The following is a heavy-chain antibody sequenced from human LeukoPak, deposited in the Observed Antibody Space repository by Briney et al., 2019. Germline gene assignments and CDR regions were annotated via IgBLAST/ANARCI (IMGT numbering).Heavy chain of an antibody. CDR3: ARDSPNGDYGSDY. V-gene: IGHV4-31*03. Sequence: SETLSLTCTVSGGSISSGGYYWSWIRQHPGKGLEWIGYIYYSGSTYYNPTLKSRVIISVDTSKNQFSLKLSSVTAADTAVYYCARDSPNGDYGSDYWGQGTLVTVSS. J-gene: IGHJ4*02. CDR1: GGSISSGGYY. CDR2: IYYSGST. D-gene: IGHD4-17*01.